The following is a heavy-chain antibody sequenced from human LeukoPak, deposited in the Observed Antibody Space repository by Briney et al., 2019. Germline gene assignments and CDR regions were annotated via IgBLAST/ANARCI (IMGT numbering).Heavy chain of an antibody. V-gene: IGHV4-39*07. D-gene: IGHD6-6*01. CDR3: ARGRRSSSSDFDY. CDR1: GGSISSSSYY. CDR2: FYYSGST. Sequence: PSETLSLTCTVSGGSISSSSYYWGWIRQPPGKGLEWIGSFYYSGSTYYNPSLKGRVTISVDTSKNQFSLKLSSVTAADTAVYYCARGRRSSSSDFDYWGQGTLVTVSS. J-gene: IGHJ4*02.